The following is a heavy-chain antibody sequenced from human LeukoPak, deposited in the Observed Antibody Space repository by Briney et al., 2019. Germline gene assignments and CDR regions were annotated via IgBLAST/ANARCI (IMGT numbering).Heavy chain of an antibody. CDR2: INPNIGGT. CDR3: ARDIRNSNYVIAVAPYWFDP. D-gene: IGHD6-19*01. CDR1: GYTFTDSY. V-gene: IGHV1-2*02. Sequence: GPVKVSCKASGYTFTDSYMHWVRQAPGQGLEWMGWINPNIGGTNYAQKFQGRVTMTRDTSISTAYMELSRLRSDDTAVYYCARDIRNSNYVIAVAPYWFDPWGQGTLVTVSS. J-gene: IGHJ5*02.